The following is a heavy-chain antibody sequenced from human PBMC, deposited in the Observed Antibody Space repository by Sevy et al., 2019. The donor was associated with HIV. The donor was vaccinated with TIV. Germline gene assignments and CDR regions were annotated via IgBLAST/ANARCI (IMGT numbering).Heavy chain of an antibody. CDR1: GHTLSRHA. D-gene: IGHD2-21*02. Sequence: ASVKVSCETFGHTLSRHAISWVRQAPGQGLEWMGWISTYNGDTIYAQNFQVRDTMTTDTSTRTAYMELRSLRSDDTAVYFRASSTACRAHDSWGQGTLVTVSS. CDR2: ISTYNGDT. V-gene: IGHV1-18*04. J-gene: IGHJ4*02. CDR3: ASSTACRAHDS.